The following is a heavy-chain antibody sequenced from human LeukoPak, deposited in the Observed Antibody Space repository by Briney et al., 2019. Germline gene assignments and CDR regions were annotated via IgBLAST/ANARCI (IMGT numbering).Heavy chain of an antibody. J-gene: IGHJ5*02. CDR3: ARDLFGMVRGKRYWFDP. D-gene: IGHD3-10*01. V-gene: IGHV4-59*01. Sequence: AETLSLTCTVSNGPINTYQWSWIRQPPGKGLEWIGNIHYSGSANYNPSLKSRVIISVDTSKNQFSLKLSPVTAADTAVYYCARDLFGMVRGKRYWFDPWGQGTLVTVSS. CDR1: NGPINTYQ. CDR2: IHYSGSA.